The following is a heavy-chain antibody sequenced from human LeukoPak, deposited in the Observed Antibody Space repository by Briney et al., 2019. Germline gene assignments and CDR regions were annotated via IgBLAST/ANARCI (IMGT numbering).Heavy chain of an antibody. Sequence: ASVTVSCKASGYTFTGYYMHWVRQAPGQGLEWMGWINPNSGGTNYAQKFQGRVTVTRDTSISTAYMELRRLRSDDTAVYYCSRGDLVTPYYYYALDVWGQGTTVTVSS. CDR3: SRGDLVTPYYYYALDV. J-gene: IGHJ6*01. CDR1: GYTFTGYY. D-gene: IGHD5-12*01. V-gene: IGHV1-2*02. CDR2: INPNSGGT.